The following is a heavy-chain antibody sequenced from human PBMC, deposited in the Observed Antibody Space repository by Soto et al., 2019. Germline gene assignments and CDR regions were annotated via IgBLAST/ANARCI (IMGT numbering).Heavy chain of an antibody. J-gene: IGHJ6*02. CDR2: ISAYNGNT. V-gene: IGHV1-18*01. Sequence: QVQLVQSGAEVKKPGASVKVSCKASGYTFTSYGISWVRQAPGQGLEWMGWISAYNGNTNYAQKLQGRVTMTTDTSTSTAYMELRSLRSDDTAVYYCARSSWYCSSTSCYTVSGGDYGMDVWGQGTTVTVSS. D-gene: IGHD2-2*02. CDR1: GYTFTSYG. CDR3: ARSSWYCSSTSCYTVSGGDYGMDV.